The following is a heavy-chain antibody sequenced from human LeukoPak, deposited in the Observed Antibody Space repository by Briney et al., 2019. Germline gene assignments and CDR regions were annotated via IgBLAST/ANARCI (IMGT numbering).Heavy chain of an antibody. CDR2: ISAYNGNT. Sequence: ASVKVSCKASGYTFTSYGISWVRQAPGQGLEWVGWISAYNGNTNYAQKLQGRITMSRDTSTSTVYMELSSLRSEDTAFYYCATDHSMANTAWWFGPWGQGTLVTVSS. J-gene: IGHJ5*02. CDR3: ATDHSMANTAWWFGP. D-gene: IGHD5-24*01. V-gene: IGHV1-18*01. CDR1: GYTFTSYG.